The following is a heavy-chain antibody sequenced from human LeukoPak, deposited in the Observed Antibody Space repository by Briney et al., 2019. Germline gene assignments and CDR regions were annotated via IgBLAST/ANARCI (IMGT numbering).Heavy chain of an antibody. D-gene: IGHD3-10*01. CDR1: GGSISTSSYY. V-gene: IGHV4-39*07. CDR3: ATDNSYGSGSYYT. Sequence: PSETLSLTCIVSGGSISTSSYYWGWIRQPPGKGLEWIGTIYYTGSTYYNPSLKSRVTISVDTSKNQFSLKLSSVTAADTAVYYCATDNSYGSGSYYTWGQGTLVTVSS. CDR2: IYYTGST. J-gene: IGHJ4*02.